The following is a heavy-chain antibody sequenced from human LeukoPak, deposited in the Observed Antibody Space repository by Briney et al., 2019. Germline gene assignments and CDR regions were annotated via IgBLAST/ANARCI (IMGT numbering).Heavy chain of an antibody. Sequence: PSETLSLTCAVYGGSFSGYYWSWIRQPPGKGLEWIGEINHSGSTNYNPSLKSRVTISVDTSKNQFSLKLSSVTAADTAVYHCARQPLPLWLRSLFDYWGQGTLVTVSS. CDR2: INHSGST. CDR1: GGSFSGYY. J-gene: IGHJ4*02. CDR3: ARQPLPLWLRSLFDY. V-gene: IGHV4-34*01. D-gene: IGHD5-18*01.